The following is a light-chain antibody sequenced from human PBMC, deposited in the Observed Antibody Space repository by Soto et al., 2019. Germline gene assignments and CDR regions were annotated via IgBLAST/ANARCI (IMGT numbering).Light chain of an antibody. J-gene: IGLJ2*01. Sequence: QSALTQPASVSGSPGQSITISCTGTSNDVGSYNLVSWYPLHPGKTPKLMFYEGSKRPSGVAHRFSGSKSGNTASLTISGLQAEDEADYYCCSYAGRNTYVVFGVGTQLTVL. CDR3: CSYAGRNTYVV. V-gene: IGLV2-23*01. CDR1: SNDVGSYNL. CDR2: EGS.